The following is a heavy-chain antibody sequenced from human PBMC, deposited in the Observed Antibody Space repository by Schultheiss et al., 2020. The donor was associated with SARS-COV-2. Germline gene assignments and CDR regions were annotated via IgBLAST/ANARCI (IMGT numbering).Heavy chain of an antibody. J-gene: IGHJ6*02. CDR2: ISGSGGTI. V-gene: IGHV3-48*04. CDR3: ARDNTYLGPMDV. D-gene: IGHD2/OR15-2a*01. Sequence: GGSLRLSCAASGFIFSDYSMNWVRQAPGKGLEWVSYISGSGGTIYYADSLRGRFIISRDNAKNSLYLQMNSLSAEDSAVYYCARDNTYLGPMDVWGQGTTVTVSS. CDR1: GFIFSDYS.